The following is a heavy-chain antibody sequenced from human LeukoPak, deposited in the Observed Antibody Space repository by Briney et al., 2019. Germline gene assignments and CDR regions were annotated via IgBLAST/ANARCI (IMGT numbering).Heavy chain of an antibody. D-gene: IGHD3-10*01. Sequence: PGGSLRLSCAASGFTFSSYSMNWVRQAPGKGLEWVSAISGSGGSTYYADSVKGRFTISRDNSKNTLYLQMNSLRAEDTAVYYCAKDQEMVRGVIDVDYWGQGTLVTVSS. CDR2: ISGSGGST. V-gene: IGHV3-23*01. J-gene: IGHJ4*02. CDR1: GFTFSSYS. CDR3: AKDQEMVRGVIDVDY.